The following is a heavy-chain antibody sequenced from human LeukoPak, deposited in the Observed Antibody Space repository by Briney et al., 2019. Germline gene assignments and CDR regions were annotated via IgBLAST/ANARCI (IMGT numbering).Heavy chain of an antibody. Sequence: GGSLRLSCAASGFTFSSYGMHWVRQAPGKGLEWLAVISYDGSNKYYADSVKGRFTISRDNSKNTLYLQMNSLRAEDTAVYYCAKDLDERIVVVVAATGGYYYGMDVWGQGTTVTVSS. D-gene: IGHD2-15*01. CDR1: GFTFSSYG. V-gene: IGHV3-30*18. CDR3: AKDLDERIVVVVAATGGYYYGMDV. CDR2: ISYDGSNK. J-gene: IGHJ6*02.